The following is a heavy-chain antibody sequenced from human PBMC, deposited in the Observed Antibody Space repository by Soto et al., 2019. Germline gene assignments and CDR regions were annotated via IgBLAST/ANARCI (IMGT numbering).Heavy chain of an antibody. CDR3: ARVQLFPNEPLDF. CDR1: GYSFTTYG. Sequence: ASVNVSWKASGYSFTTYGVVCVRQAPGHGLEWMGWISPRNGNTKYAQSVQGRVTMTTDASTNTAYMELMTLRSDDTAVYYCARVQLFPNEPLDFCGQRTLVIVSS. CDR2: ISPRNGNT. D-gene: IGHD2-21*01. J-gene: IGHJ4*02. V-gene: IGHV1-18*04.